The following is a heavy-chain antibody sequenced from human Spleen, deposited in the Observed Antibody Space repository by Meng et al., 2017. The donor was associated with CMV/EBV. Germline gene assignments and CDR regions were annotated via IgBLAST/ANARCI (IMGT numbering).Heavy chain of an antibody. J-gene: IGHJ6*02. V-gene: IGHV1-18*01. CDR2: ISAYNGNT. CDR3: AREDRASGSYYNYYYGMDV. Sequence: ASVKVSCKASGYTFTSYDISWVRQAPGQGLEWMGWISAYNGNTNYAQRLQGRVTMTTDTSTSTAYMELRSLRSDDTAVYYCAREDRASGSYYNYYYGMDVWGQGTTVTVSS. CDR1: GYTFTSYD. D-gene: IGHD1-26*01.